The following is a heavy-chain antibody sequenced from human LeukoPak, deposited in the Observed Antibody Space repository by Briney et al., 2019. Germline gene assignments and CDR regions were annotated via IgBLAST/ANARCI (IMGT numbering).Heavy chain of an antibody. Sequence: SETLSLTCTVSGGSISSSSYYWGWIRQPPGKGLEWIGSIYHSGSTYYNPSLKSRVTISVDTSKNQFSLKLSSVTAADTAVYYCARVLARGYFDYWGQGTLVTVSS. CDR1: GGSISSSSYY. V-gene: IGHV4-39*07. CDR3: ARVLARGYFDY. D-gene: IGHD3-10*01. CDR2: IYHSGST. J-gene: IGHJ4*02.